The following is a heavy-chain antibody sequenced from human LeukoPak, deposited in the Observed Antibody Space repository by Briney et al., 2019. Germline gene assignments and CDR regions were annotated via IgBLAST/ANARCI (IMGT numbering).Heavy chain of an antibody. CDR2: IYDSGST. D-gene: IGHD3-3*01. CDR3: QSRFLEWLLDY. CDR1: GFTFSNYA. Sequence: GSLRLSCAASGFTFSNYAMSWVRQAPGKGLEWIGSIYDSGSTYYNPSLKSRVTISVDTSKNQFSLKLNSVTAADTAMYYCQSRFLEWLLDYWGQGTLVTVSS. V-gene: IGHV4-59*05. J-gene: IGHJ4*02.